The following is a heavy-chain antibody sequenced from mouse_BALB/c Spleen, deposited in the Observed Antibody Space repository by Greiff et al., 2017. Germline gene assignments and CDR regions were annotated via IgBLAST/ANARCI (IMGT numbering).Heavy chain of an antibody. J-gene: IGHJ1*01. D-gene: IGHD1-2*01. CDR3: ARGYYGSWYFDV. Sequence: DAKLQESGPGLVKPSQSLSLTCSVTGYSITSGYYWNWIRQFPGNKLEWMGYISYDGSNNYNPSLKNRISITRDTSKNQFFLKLNSVTTEDTATYYCARGYYGSWYFDVWGAGTTVTVSS. V-gene: IGHV3-6*02. CDR2: ISYDGSN. CDR1: GYSITSGYY.